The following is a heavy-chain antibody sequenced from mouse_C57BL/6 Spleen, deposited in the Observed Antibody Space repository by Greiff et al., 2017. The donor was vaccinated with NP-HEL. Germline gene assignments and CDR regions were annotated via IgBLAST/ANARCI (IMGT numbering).Heavy chain of an antibody. CDR1: GFSLTSYG. CDR2: IWSDGST. CDR3: SRHEEYDAYYYAMDY. V-gene: IGHV2-6-1*01. D-gene: IGHD2-14*01. J-gene: IGHJ4*01. Sequence: VQLQESGPGLVAPSQSLSITCTVSGFSLTSYGVHWVRQPPGKGLEWLVVIWSDGSTTYNSALKSRLSISKDNSKSQVFLKMNSLQTDDTAMYYCSRHEEYDAYYYAMDYWGQGTSVTVSS.